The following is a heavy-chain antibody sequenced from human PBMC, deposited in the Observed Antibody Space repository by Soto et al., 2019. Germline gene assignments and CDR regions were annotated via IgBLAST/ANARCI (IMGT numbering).Heavy chain of an antibody. D-gene: IGHD3-22*01. J-gene: IGHJ6*02. CDR3: ARVWYYYDSSGYPRPNYYGMDV. V-gene: IGHV1-69*13. Sequence: SVKVPCKASGGTFSSYAISWVRQAPGRGRDWMGLIIPIFGTANYAQKFQGRVTITADESTSTAYMELSSLRSEDTAVYYCARVWYYYDSSGYPRPNYYGMDVWGQGTTVTVSS. CDR2: IIPIFGTA. CDR1: GGTFSSYA.